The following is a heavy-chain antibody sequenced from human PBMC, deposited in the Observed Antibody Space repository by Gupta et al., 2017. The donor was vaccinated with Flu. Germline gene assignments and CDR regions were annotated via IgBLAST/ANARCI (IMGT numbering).Heavy chain of an antibody. CDR2: ISGSGGST. J-gene: IGHJ6*02. D-gene: IGHD3-10*01. CDR1: GFTFSSYA. V-gene: IGHV3-23*01. CDR3: AKALLWFGELLGYYYYGMDV. Sequence: EVQLLESGGGLVQPGGSLRLSCAASGFTFSSYAMSWVRQAPGTGLEWVSAISGSGGSTYYADSVKGRFTISRDNSKNTLYLQMNSLRAEDTAVYYCAKALLWFGELLGYYYYGMDVWGQGTTVTVSS.